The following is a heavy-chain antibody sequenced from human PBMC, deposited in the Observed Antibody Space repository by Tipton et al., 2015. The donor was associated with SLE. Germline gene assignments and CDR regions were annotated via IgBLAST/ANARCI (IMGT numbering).Heavy chain of an antibody. Sequence: TLSLTCTVSGGSISSYYWSWIRQPPGKGLEWIGYIYYSGSTNYNPSLKSRVTISVDTSKNQVSLKLSSVTAADTAVYYCTRKSTTSDLWGRGALVTVSS. CDR3: TRKSTTSDL. J-gene: IGHJ2*01. CDR2: IYYSGST. CDR1: GGSISSYY. V-gene: IGHV4-59*08. D-gene: IGHD2/OR15-2a*01.